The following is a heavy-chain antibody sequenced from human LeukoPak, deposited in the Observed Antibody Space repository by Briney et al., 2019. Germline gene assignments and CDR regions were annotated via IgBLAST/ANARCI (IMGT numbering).Heavy chain of an antibody. CDR2: ISGSGGST. Sequence: GGSLRLSCAASGFTFSSYAMSWVRQAPGQGLEWVSAISGSGGSTYYADSVKGRFTISRDNSKNTLYLQMNSLRAEDTAVYYCAKVGKQQLFDHWFDPWGQGTLVTVSS. J-gene: IGHJ5*02. CDR3: AKVGKQQLFDHWFDP. V-gene: IGHV3-23*01. CDR1: GFTFSSYA. D-gene: IGHD6-13*01.